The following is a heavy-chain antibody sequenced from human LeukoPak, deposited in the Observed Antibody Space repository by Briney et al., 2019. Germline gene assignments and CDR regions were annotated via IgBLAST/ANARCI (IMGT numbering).Heavy chain of an antibody. D-gene: IGHD3-10*01. Sequence: SETLSLTCTVSGASISDYYWSWIRQPPGKGLEWIGYIYYTGTTNYNPSLKSRVTISVDTSKNQFSLQLTSVTAADTAVYYCARGHRGLGYWGQGTLVTVSS. J-gene: IGHJ4*02. CDR3: ARGHRGLGY. V-gene: IGHV4-59*01. CDR2: IYYTGTT. CDR1: GASISDYY.